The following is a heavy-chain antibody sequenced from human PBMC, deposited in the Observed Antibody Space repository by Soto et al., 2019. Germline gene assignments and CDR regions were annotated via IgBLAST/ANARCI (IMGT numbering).Heavy chain of an antibody. CDR2: IYPGDSDT. D-gene: IGHD3-16*01. Sequence: PGESLKISCKGSGYSFTSYWIGWVRQMPGKGLEWMGIIYPGDSDTRYSPSFQGQVTISADKSISTAYLQWSSLKASDTAMYYCARLEMAVGHYYDMDVWGQGTTVTVSS. CDR3: ARLEMAVGHYYDMDV. J-gene: IGHJ6*02. V-gene: IGHV5-51*01. CDR1: GYSFTSYW.